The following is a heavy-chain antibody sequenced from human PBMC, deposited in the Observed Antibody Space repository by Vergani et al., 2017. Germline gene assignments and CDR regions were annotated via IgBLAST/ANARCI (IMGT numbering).Heavy chain of an antibody. V-gene: IGHV4-38-2*02. Sequence: QVQLLESGPGLVKPSETLSLTCTVSGYPNSRGYPWGWIRQPPGKGLQWIGNIYHSGITSYDPSLKSQFTMSIDTSKNQISLNLGSATAADTAMYYCARGSIDVSAPYWYFDLWGRGTLVSVSS. D-gene: IGHD2/OR15-2a*01. CDR1: GYPNSRGYP. J-gene: IGHJ2*01. CDR3: ARGSIDVSAPYWYFDL. CDR2: IYHSGIT.